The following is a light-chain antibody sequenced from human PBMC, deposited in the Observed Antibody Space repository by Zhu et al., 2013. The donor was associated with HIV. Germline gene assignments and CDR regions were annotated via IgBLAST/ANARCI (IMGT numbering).Light chain of an antibody. J-gene: IGKJ2*01. V-gene: IGKV3-20*01. CDR3: QQCGGSSYT. CDR2: GAS. CDR1: QSVSNNY. Sequence: EIVLTQSPGALSLSPGERATLSCRASQSVSNNYLAWYQQQPGRAPRLLIFGASNRATGIPDRFSGSGSGTDFTLTISRLEPEDFAVYYCQQCGGSSYTFGQGTKLEIK.